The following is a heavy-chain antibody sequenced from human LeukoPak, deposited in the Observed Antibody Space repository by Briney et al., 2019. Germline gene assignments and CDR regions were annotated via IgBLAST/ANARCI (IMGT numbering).Heavy chain of an antibody. V-gene: IGHV3-74*01. J-gene: IGHJ4*02. Sequence: GGSLRLSCSASGFTFSSYWMHWVRQAPGKGLVWVSHISSDGSSTSYADSVKGRFTISRDNAKNTLYLQVNSLRAEDTAVYYCAKSMIFPPDSFDYWGQGTLVTVSS. CDR1: GFTFSSYW. CDR2: ISSDGSST. D-gene: IGHD3-22*01. CDR3: AKSMIFPPDSFDY.